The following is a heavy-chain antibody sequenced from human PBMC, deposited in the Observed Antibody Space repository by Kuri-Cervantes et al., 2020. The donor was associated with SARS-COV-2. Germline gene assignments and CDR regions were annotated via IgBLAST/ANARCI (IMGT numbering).Heavy chain of an antibody. J-gene: IGHJ6*02. D-gene: IGHD3-3*01. CDR1: GGSISSYY. V-gene: IGHV4-59*01. CDR3: ARHTPSYYDFWSGYLIYYGMDV. Sequence: SETLSLTCTVSGGSISSYYWSWIRRPPGKGLEWIGYIYYSGSTNYNPSLKSRVTISVDTSKNQFSLKLSSVTAADTAVYYCARHTPSYYDFWSGYLIYYGMDVWGQGTTVTVSS. CDR2: IYYSGST.